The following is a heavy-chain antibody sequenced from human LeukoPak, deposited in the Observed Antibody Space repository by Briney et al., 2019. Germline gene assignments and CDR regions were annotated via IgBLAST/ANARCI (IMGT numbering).Heavy chain of an antibody. CDR1: GGSISSYY. CDR3: ARDGPDPFDI. CDR2: IYYSGST. Sequence: SETLSLTCTVSGGSISSYYWSWIRQLPGKGLERIGYIYYSGSTNYNPSLKSRVTISVDTSKNQFSLKLSSVTAADTAVYYCARDGPDPFDIWGQGTMVTVSS. J-gene: IGHJ3*02. V-gene: IGHV4-59*01.